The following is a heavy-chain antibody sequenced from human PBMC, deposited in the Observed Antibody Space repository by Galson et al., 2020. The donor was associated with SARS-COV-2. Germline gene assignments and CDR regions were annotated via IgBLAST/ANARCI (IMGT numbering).Heavy chain of an antibody. D-gene: IGHD3-9*01. Sequence: LSLTCAASGFTFSSYAMSWVRQAPGKGLEWVSAISGSGGSTYYADSVKGRFTISRDNSKNTLYLQMNSLRAEDTAVYYCAKDDRGENYDILTGYLLGNYYYGMDVWGQGTTVTVSS. CDR3: AKDDRGENYDILTGYLLGNYYYGMDV. J-gene: IGHJ6*02. CDR1: GFTFSSYA. V-gene: IGHV3-23*01. CDR2: ISGSGGST.